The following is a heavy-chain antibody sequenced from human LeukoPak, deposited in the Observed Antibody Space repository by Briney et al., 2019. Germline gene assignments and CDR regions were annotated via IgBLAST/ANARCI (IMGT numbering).Heavy chain of an antibody. CDR2: IKSKTDGGTT. D-gene: IGHD5-18*01. CDR3: TTDLFQAGAYGYWAYYGMDV. J-gene: IGHJ6*02. V-gene: IGHV3-15*01. CDR1: GFTFSSYA. Sequence: GGSLRLSCAASGFTFSSYAMSWVRQAPGKGLEWVGRIKSKTDGGTTDYAAPVKGRFTISRDDSKNTLYLQMNSLKTEDTAVYYCTTDLFQAGAYGYWAYYGMDVWGQGTTVTVSS.